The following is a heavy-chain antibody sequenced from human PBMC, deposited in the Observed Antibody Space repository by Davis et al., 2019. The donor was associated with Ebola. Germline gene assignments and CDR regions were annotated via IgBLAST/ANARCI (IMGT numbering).Heavy chain of an antibody. V-gene: IGHV4-39*02. Sequence: SETLSLTCTVSGGSISSSTYHWVWVRQPPGKGLEWIGSIFHTGATYYSPSLKSRVTMFVDTSKNQFSLNVYSVTAADTAIYYCATDILSQPRDWGQGTLVTVSS. J-gene: IGHJ4*02. CDR1: GGSISSSTYH. CDR3: ATDILSQPRD. CDR2: IFHTGAT.